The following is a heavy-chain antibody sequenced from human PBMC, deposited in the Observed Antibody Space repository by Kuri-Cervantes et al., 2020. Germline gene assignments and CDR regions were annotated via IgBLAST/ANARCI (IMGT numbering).Heavy chain of an antibody. Sequence: GGSLRLSCAASGFALINYAMHWVRQAPGKGPEYVSSISTNGHTTYYADSVKGRFTISRDNSKNMLYLQMNSLRAEDTAVYYCARDRSNGYYDCWGQGTLVTVSS. CDR2: ISTNGHTT. CDR1: GFALINYA. J-gene: IGHJ4*02. D-gene: IGHD3-22*01. V-gene: IGHV3-64*04. CDR3: ARDRSNGYYDC.